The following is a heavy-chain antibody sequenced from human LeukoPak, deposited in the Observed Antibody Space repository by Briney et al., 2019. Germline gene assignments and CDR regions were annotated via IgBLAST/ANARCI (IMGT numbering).Heavy chain of an antibody. D-gene: IGHD3-22*01. J-gene: IGHJ4*02. CDR2: IYYSGST. CDR3: ARQTQKAMIVVVIAGYYFDY. Sequence: SETLSLTCTVSGGSISSSSYYWGWIRQPPGKGLEWIGSIYYSGSTYYNPSLKSRVTISVDTSKNQFSLKLSSVTAADTAVYYCARQTQKAMIVVVIAGYYFDYWGQGTLVTVSS. V-gene: IGHV4-39*01. CDR1: GGSISSSSYY.